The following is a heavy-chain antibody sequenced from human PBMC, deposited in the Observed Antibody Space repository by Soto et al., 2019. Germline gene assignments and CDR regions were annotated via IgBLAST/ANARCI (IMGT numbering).Heavy chain of an antibody. V-gene: IGHV4-34*01. CDR2: INNGGSS. D-gene: IGHD3-10*01. Sequence: PSETLSLTCAVYGGSFSVYYWSWIRHPPGKGLEWIGEINNGGSSNYNPSLKSRGSMSVGTSNNQFSLKLTSVTAADTAVYYCARGRGDGYNQNWYFDLWGRGTLVTVSS. CDR3: ARGRGDGYNQNWYFDL. J-gene: IGHJ2*01. CDR1: GGSFSVYY.